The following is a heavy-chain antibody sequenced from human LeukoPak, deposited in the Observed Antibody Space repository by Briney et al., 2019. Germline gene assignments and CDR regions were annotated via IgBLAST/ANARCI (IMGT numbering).Heavy chain of an antibody. CDR3: ARVLYYYASVSYNYYMDV. CDR2: IYSGGTT. V-gene: IGHV3-53*01. Sequence: GGSLRLSCAASGFTFSSYSMNWVRQAPGKGLEWVSTIYSGGTTSYTDSVRGRFTISRDNSKNTLYLQMNSLRAEDAAIYYCARVLYYYASVSYNYYMDVWGKGTTVTISS. J-gene: IGHJ6*03. D-gene: IGHD3-10*01. CDR1: GFTFSSYS.